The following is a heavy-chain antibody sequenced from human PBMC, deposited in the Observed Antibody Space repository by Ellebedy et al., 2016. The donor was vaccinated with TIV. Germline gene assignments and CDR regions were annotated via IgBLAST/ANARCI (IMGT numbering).Heavy chain of an antibody. D-gene: IGHD2-2*01. CDR3: ARSDIVVVPAEIDP. CDR2: IYPGDSDT. Sequence: GESLKISCKGSGYSFTSYWIGWVRQMPGKGLEWMGIIYPGDSDTRYSPSFQGQVTISADKTITTAYLQWSSLKASDTAMYYCARSDIVVVPAEIDPWGQGTLVTVSS. CDR1: GYSFTSYW. J-gene: IGHJ5*02. V-gene: IGHV5-51*01.